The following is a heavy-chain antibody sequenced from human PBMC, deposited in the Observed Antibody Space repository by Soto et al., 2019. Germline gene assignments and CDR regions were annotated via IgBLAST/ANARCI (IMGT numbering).Heavy chain of an antibody. CDR3: AREIATTGEYYFDY. CDR1: C. J-gene: IGHJ4*02. CDR2: INRDGSSI. D-gene: IGHD6-13*01. Sequence: CRHCKHQATGKGLVWVSRINRDGSSINYADSARGRVTISRDNAKNTLYLQVNGLRAEDTAVYYCAREIATTGEYYFDYWGQGILVTVSS. V-gene: IGHV3-74*01.